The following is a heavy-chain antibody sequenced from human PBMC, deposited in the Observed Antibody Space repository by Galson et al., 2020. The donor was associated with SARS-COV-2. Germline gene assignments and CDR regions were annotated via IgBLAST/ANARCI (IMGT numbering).Heavy chain of an antibody. CDR2: IYPGDSDT. Sequence: GESLKISCKGSGYSFTSYWIGWVRQMPGKGLEWMGIIYPGDSDTRYSPSFQGQVTISADKSISTAYLQWSSLKASDTAMYYCARRTYYYDSSGYYYRGYYFDYWGQGTLVTVSS. V-gene: IGHV5-51*01. CDR3: ARRTYYYDSSGYYYRGYYFDY. CDR1: GYSFTSYW. D-gene: IGHD3-22*01. J-gene: IGHJ4*02.